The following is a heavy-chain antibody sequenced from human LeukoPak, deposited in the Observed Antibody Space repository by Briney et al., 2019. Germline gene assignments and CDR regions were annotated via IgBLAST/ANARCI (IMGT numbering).Heavy chain of an antibody. CDR1: GGSISSGGYS. V-gene: IGHV4-30-2*01. Sequence: SETLSLTCAVSGGSISSGGYSWSWIRQPPGKGLEWIGYIYHSGSTYYNPSLKSRVTISIDRSKNQFSLKLSSVTATDTAVYYCARAGYCSSTSCLDAFDIWGQGTMVTVSS. D-gene: IGHD2-2*01. CDR2: IYHSGST. CDR3: ARAGYCSSTSCLDAFDI. J-gene: IGHJ3*02.